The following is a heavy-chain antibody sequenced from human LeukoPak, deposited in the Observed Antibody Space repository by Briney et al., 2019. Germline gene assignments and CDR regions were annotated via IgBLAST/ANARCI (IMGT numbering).Heavy chain of an antibody. J-gene: IGHJ3*02. V-gene: IGHV4-30-4*08. Sequence: PSQTLSLTCIVSGGSIRGGDYYWSWIRQPPGKGLEWIGYIYYNGDTYYNASLKSRVSISVDTSKNQFSLKLSSVTAADTAVYYCARAGVVPAAINRAFDIWGQGSVVTVSS. CDR1: GGSIRGGDYY. CDR3: ARAGVVPAAINRAFDI. CDR2: IYYNGDT. D-gene: IGHD2-2*02.